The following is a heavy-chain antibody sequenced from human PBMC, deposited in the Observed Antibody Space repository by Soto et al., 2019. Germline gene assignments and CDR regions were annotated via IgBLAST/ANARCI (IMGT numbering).Heavy chain of an antibody. CDR2: IYHSGST. J-gene: IGHJ6*02. D-gene: IGHD3-22*01. CDR3: AKFKYYYDSSGYYMSIYGMDV. CDR1: GGSSSSSNW. Sequence: PSETLSLTCAVSGGSSSSSNWWSWVRQPPGKGLEWIGEIYHSGSTNYNPSLKSRVTISVDKSKNQFSLKLSSVTAADTAVYYCAKFKYYYDSSGYYMSIYGMDVWGQGTTVTVSS. V-gene: IGHV4-4*02.